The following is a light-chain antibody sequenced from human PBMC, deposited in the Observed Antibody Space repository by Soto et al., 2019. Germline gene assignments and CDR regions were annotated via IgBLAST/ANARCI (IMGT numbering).Light chain of an antibody. Sequence: QSVLTQPPSVSEAPRQRVTISCSGSRSNIGNNAVSWYQQLPGKAPKLLIYYDDLVPSGVSDRFSGSKSGTSASLAISGLQSEDEADYYCATWDDILNGQVFGGGTKLTV. CDR1: RSNIGNNA. J-gene: IGLJ2*01. V-gene: IGLV1-36*01. CDR2: YDD. CDR3: ATWDDILNGQV.